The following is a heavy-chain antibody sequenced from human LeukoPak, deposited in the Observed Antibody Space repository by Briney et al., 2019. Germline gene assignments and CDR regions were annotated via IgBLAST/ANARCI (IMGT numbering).Heavy chain of an antibody. Sequence: GASVKVSCKASGYTFTSYDINWVRQATGQGLEWMGWMNPNSGNTGYAQKFQGRVTMTRNTSISTAYMELSSLRSEDTAVYYCARVSLGYCSGGSCYSDWFDPWGQGTLVTLSS. CDR1: GYTFTSYD. CDR3: ARVSLGYCSGGSCYSDWFDP. D-gene: IGHD2-15*01. J-gene: IGHJ5*02. CDR2: MNPNSGNT. V-gene: IGHV1-8*01.